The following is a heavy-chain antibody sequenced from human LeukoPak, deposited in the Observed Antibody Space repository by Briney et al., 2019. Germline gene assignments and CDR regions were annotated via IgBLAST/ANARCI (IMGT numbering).Heavy chain of an antibody. CDR1: GGSISSYY. Sequence: TSSEPLSLTCSVSGGSISSYYWSWIRQPAGKGLEWIGRIYTSGSTNYNPSLNSRVTMSVDTAKNQCSLKRSSVTAADTAVYYCARASRVVPDYWGQRTRVTVSS. CDR2: IYTSGST. CDR3: ARASRVVPDY. J-gene: IGHJ4*02. D-gene: IGHD2-15*01. V-gene: IGHV4-4*07.